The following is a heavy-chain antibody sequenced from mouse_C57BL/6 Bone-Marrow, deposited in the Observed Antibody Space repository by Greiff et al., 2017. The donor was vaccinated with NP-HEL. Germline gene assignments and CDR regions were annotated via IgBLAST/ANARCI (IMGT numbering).Heavy chain of an antibody. CDR3: ARGIWPIDYDASSSAWFAY. D-gene: IGHD1-1*01. Sequence: VKLMESGPELVKPGASVKLSCKASGYTFTSYDINWVKQRPGQGLEWIGWIYPRDGSTKYNEKFTGKATLTVDTSSSTANTELNSLTSEDSAVYFCARGIWPIDYDASSSAWFAYGGQGTLVTVSA. CDR1: GYTFTSYD. V-gene: IGHV1-85*01. J-gene: IGHJ3*01. CDR2: IYPRDGST.